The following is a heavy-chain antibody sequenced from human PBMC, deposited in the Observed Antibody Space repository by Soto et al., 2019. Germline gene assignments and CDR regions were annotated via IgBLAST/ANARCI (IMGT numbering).Heavy chain of an antibody. Sequence: ASVKVSCKXSGYTFTGYYMHWVRQAPGQGLEWMGWINPNSGGTNYAQKFQGWVTMTRDTSISTAYMELSRLRSDDTAVYYCARDLVGVRGVGYYYGMDVWGQGTTVTVSS. D-gene: IGHD3-10*01. CDR2: INPNSGGT. CDR3: ARDLVGVRGVGYYYGMDV. J-gene: IGHJ6*02. CDR1: GYTFTGYY. V-gene: IGHV1-2*04.